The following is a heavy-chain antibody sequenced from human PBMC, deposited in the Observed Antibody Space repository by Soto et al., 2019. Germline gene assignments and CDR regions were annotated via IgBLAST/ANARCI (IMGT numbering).Heavy chain of an antibody. J-gene: IGHJ6*02. Sequence: GLLRHSCAAAGVTSSNFGMSCIRQPPGKGLEWVSGIISSGSTTYYADSVKGRFTISRDNSKNTLYLQMNSLRAEDAAVYYCAKGLGRGVGAMDVWGQGTTVTVSS. D-gene: IGHD3-10*01. CDR1: GVTSSNFG. CDR2: IISSGSTT. CDR3: AKGLGRGVGAMDV. V-gene: IGHV3-23*01.